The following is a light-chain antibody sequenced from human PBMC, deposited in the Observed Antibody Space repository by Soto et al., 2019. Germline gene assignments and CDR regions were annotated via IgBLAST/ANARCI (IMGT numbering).Light chain of an antibody. Sequence: EVVMTQSPATLSVSPGERATLSCRASQSVSTNLAWYQQKPGQAPRVLIYGASTRATAVPARFSGSGSGTEFTLTISSLQPEDVAVYYCQQYNNWYTFGQGTKLEIK. CDR2: GAS. CDR3: QQYNNWYT. J-gene: IGKJ2*01. CDR1: QSVSTN. V-gene: IGKV3-15*01.